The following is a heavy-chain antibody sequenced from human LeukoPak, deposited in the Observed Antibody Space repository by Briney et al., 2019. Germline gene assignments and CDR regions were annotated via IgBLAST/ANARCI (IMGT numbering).Heavy chain of an antibody. D-gene: IGHD1-26*01. CDR1: GGSISSSNW. V-gene: IGHV4-4*02. Sequence: SGTLSLTCAVSGGSISSSNWWSWARQSPGKGLEWIGEIHQSGGTNYNPSLKSRVTILVDKSKNQISLKLSSVTAADTAVYYCARQGGSYYTPFDSWGQGTLVTVSS. J-gene: IGHJ4*02. CDR3: ARQGGSYYTPFDS. CDR2: IHQSGGT.